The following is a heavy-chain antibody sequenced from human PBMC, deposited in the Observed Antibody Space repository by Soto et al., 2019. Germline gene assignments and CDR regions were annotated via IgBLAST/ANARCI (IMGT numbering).Heavy chain of an antibody. Sequence: QVQLVQSGGEVKKHGASVKVSYKTSGYTFTTYGISWVRQAPGQGLEWVGWISAYSGKTHYAQKFQGKVTMTTDTSTNTAYLELRSLRSDDTAVYYCARDPYLGDHQYWGQGTLVTVSS. CDR2: ISAYSGKT. CDR1: GYTFTTYG. V-gene: IGHV1-18*01. CDR3: ARDPYLGDHQY. J-gene: IGHJ4*02. D-gene: IGHD3-16*01.